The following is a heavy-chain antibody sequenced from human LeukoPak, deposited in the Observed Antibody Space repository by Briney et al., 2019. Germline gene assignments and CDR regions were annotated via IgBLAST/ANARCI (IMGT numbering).Heavy chain of an antibody. D-gene: IGHD4-23*01. CDR3: VRGFGGNSDY. J-gene: IGHJ4*02. Sequence: GGSLRLSCAASGFTFTTYWMSWVRQAPGKGLVWVSRINEDGRVTSYAGSVRGRFTISRDSVENTLHLQMNSLRAEDTAVYYCVRGFGGNSDYWGQGTLVTVSS. V-gene: IGHV3-74*01. CDR2: INEDGRVT. CDR1: GFTFTTYW.